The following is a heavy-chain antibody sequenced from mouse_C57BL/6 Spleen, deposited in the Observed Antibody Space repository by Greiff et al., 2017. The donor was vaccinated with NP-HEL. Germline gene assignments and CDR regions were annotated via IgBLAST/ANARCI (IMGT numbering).Heavy chain of an antibody. D-gene: IGHD1-1*01. CDR2: ISSGGDYI. CDR1: GFTFSSYA. CDR3: TRGHYYGSSYWYFDV. V-gene: IGHV5-9-1*02. Sequence: VQLKESGEGLVKPGGSLKLSCAASGFTFSSYAMSWVRQTPEKRLEWVAYISSGGDYIYYADTVKGRFTISRDNARNTLYLQMSSLKSEDTAMYYCTRGHYYGSSYWYFDVWGTGTTVTVSS. J-gene: IGHJ1*03.